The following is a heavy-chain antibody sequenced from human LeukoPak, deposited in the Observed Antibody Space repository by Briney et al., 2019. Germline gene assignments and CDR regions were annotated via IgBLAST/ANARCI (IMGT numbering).Heavy chain of an antibody. V-gene: IGHV3-23*01. CDR3: AKDGSWGDYYFYFYMDV. CDR1: GSGFTFGNFV. CDR2: ISGSGYYT. D-gene: IGHD3-16*01. J-gene: IGHJ6*03. Sequence: GGSLRLSCEASGSGFTFGNFVMSWVRQAPGKGLEWVSGISGSGYYTYYADSVKGRFTISRDNSKNTLYIQMNSLRAEDTAVYYCAKDGSWGDYYFYFYMDVWGKGTTVTVSS.